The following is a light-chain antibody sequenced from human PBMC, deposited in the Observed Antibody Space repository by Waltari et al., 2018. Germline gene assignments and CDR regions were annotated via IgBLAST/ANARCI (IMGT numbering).Light chain of an antibody. J-gene: IGKJ4*01. V-gene: IGKV3-20*01. CDR1: QSVSSNY. CDR2: GAS. Sequence: TQSPSSLSASVGGRISITCRASQSVSSNYLAWYQQKPGQAPRLLIYGASTRATGIPDRFSGSGSGTDFTLTITRLEPEECAVYYCQQYASSPLTFGGGTKVEIK. CDR3: QQYASSPLT.